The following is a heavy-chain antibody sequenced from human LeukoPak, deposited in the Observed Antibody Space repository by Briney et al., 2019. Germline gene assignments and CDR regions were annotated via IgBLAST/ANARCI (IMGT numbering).Heavy chain of an antibody. Sequence: SETLSLTCTVSGGSIRSPGYYWGWTRQPPGTGLEWIGSMYYSGSSFYNPSLKSRVAISVDTSKNQFSLKLSSVTAADTAVYYCARGPPAVINPVYYYYGMDVWGQGTTVTVSS. D-gene: IGHD3-16*02. CDR1: GGSIRSPGYY. J-gene: IGHJ6*02. CDR2: MYYSGSS. CDR3: ARGPPAVINPVYYYYGMDV. V-gene: IGHV4-39*07.